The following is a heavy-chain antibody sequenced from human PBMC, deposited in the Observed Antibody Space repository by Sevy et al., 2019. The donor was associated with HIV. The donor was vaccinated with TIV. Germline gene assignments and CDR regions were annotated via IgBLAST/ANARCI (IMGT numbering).Heavy chain of an antibody. J-gene: IGHJ4*02. D-gene: IGHD3-22*01. CDR1: GYTLTELS. CDR2: FDPEDGKR. V-gene: IGHV1-24*01. CDR3: ATTKDYYDSSGYPFDY. Sequence: ASVKVSCKVSGYTLTELSMHWVRQAPGKGLEWVGTFDPEDGKRIYAQKFKGRLTMTEDTSTETAYMELNSLRSDDTAVYYCATTKDYYDSSGYPFDYWGQGTQLTVSS.